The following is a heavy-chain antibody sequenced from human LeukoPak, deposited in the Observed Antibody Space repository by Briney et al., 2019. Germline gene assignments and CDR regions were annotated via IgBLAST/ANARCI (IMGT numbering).Heavy chain of an antibody. J-gene: IGHJ5*02. CDR1: GFTFSTFG. CDR3: AKEHMLRGVIYWFDP. D-gene: IGHD3-10*01. CDR2: ISYDGNNQ. V-gene: IGHV3-30*18. Sequence: PGGSLRLSCAASGFTFSTFGMHWVRQAPGTGLEWVAVISYDGNNQYYSDSVKGQFTISRDNSKNTLYLQMNSLRPEDTALYYCAKEHMLRGVIYWFDPWGQGTLVTVSS.